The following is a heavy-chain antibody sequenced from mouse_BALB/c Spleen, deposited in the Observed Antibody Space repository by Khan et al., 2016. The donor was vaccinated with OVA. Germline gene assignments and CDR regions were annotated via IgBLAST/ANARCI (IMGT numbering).Heavy chain of an antibody. CDR3: AREGNGGYGFAG. CDR2: IWGDGST. V-gene: IGHV2-6-7*01. Sequence: VQLQESGPGLVAPSQSLSITCTVSGFSLTDFGANWIRQPPGKGLEWLGMIWGDGSTDYHSALKSRLSISRDNSKSQVFLQMNSLQTDDTARYCGAREGNGGYGFAGWGQGTLVAVSA. CDR1: GFSLTDFG. D-gene: IGHD2-13*01. J-gene: IGHJ3*01.